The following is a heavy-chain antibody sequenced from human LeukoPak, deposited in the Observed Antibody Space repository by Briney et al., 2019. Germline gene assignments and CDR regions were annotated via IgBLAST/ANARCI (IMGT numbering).Heavy chain of an antibody. J-gene: IGHJ4*02. Sequence: SETLSLTCTVSGSMYNYYWSWIRQPPGKGLEWIGYIHYNGITNYNPSLKTRVTMSLDTSKNQVSLNLNSVTAADTAVYYCARHISSGGTYAHFDYWGQGTLVTASS. CDR1: GSMYNYY. CDR3: ARHISSGGTYAHFDY. CDR2: IHYNGIT. D-gene: IGHD1-26*01. V-gene: IGHV4-59*08.